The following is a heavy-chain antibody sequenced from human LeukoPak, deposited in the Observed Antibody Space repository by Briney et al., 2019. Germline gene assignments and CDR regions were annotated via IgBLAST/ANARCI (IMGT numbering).Heavy chain of an antibody. V-gene: IGHV4-39*01. D-gene: IGHD5-18*01. CDR1: GVSISSGDYY. Sequence: SETLSLTCIVSGVSISSGDYYWGWIRQPPGQGLEWIGSIYYSGRTYYNTPLKSRVTISEDTSMNQFSLKLSFVTAADSAAYYCARHRTAINRYGPYDAFDIWGRGTMVTVSS. J-gene: IGHJ3*02. CDR2: IYYSGRT. CDR3: ARHRTAINRYGPYDAFDI.